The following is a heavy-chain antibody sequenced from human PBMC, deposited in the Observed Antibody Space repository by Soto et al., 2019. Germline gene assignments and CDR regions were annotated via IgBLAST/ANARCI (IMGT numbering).Heavy chain of an antibody. V-gene: IGHV5-51*01. CDR2: IYPGDSDT. J-gene: IGHJ2*01. CDR3: ARVVGALNTKPANKYWYFDL. CDR1: GYSFTGYW. D-gene: IGHD1-26*01. Sequence: EVQLVQSGAEVKKPGESLKISCKGSGYSFTGYWIGWVRQMPGKGLEWMGIIYPGDSDTRYSPSFQGQVTISADKSISPAYLQWSSLKASDTAMYYCARVVGALNTKPANKYWYFDLWGRGTLVTVSS.